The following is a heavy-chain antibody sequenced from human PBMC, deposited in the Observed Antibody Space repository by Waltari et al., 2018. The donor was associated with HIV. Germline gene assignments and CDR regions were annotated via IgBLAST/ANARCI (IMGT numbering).Heavy chain of an antibody. V-gene: IGHV1-18*01. J-gene: IGHJ4*02. CDR1: GYTFTSYG. Sequence: QVQLVQYGAEVKKPGASVKVSCKASGYTFTSYGISWVRQAPGQGLEWMGWISAYNDNTNYAQKLQGRVTMTTDTSTSTAYMELRSLRSDDTAVYYCASGEEVIAAAGKSLDYWGQGTLVTVSS. CDR2: ISAYNDNT. D-gene: IGHD6-13*01. CDR3: ASGEEVIAAAGKSLDY.